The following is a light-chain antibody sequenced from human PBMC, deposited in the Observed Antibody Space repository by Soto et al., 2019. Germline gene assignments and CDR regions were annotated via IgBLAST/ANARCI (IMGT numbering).Light chain of an antibody. CDR1: STDFVSYNR. J-gene: IGLJ1*01. Sequence: QSALTQPPSVSGSPGQSVTISCTGTSTDFVSYNRVSWYQQHPGKAPKLMIYGVNNRPSGVSNRFSDSKSGNTASLTISGLQADDEADYYCCSFVGGHSYVFGTGTKVTVL. CDR2: GVN. CDR3: CSFVGGHSYV. V-gene: IGLV2-23*02.